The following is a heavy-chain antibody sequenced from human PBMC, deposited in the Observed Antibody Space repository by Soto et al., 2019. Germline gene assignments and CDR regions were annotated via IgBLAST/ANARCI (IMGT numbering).Heavy chain of an antibody. CDR3: ANDEYCDSNNCFDL. V-gene: IGHV4-4*07. CDR1: GGSLRASY. J-gene: IGHJ5*02. CDR2: IYSTGST. D-gene: IGHD3-22*01. Sequence: SETLSLTCTVSGGSLRASYWSWVRQPAGKGLEWIGRIYSTGSTNYNPSFRSRVTMSVDTSKNQFSLKLSSVTAADTAVYYCANDEYCDSNNCFDLRGQGTMVTVSS.